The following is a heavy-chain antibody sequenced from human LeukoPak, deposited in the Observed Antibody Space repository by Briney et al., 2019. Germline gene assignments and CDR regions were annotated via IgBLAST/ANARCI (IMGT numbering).Heavy chain of an antibody. V-gene: IGHV3-23*01. J-gene: IGHJ4*02. Sequence: GGSLRLSCAASGFTFSSYAMSWVRQAPGKGLEWVSAISSSGASTYYADSVKGRFTISRDNSKNTLYLQMNSLRAEDTAVYYCAKVGWHNWNPDYWGQGTLVTVSS. CDR1: GFTFSSYA. D-gene: IGHD1-20*01. CDR2: ISSSGAST. CDR3: AKVGWHNWNPDY.